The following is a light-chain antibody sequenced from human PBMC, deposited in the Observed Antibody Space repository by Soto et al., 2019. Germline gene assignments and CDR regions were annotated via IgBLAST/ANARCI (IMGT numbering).Light chain of an antibody. CDR3: QQYGNLLWT. J-gene: IGKJ1*01. CDR1: QSVSTNY. CDR2: GAS. V-gene: IGKV3-20*01. Sequence: DIVMTQSPATLSVSPGERATLSCRASQSVSTNYLAWYQQKPGQAPRLLIYGASIRATGIPDRFSGSGSGTDFTLTISRLESEDFAVYYCQQYGNLLWTFGQGTKVDIK.